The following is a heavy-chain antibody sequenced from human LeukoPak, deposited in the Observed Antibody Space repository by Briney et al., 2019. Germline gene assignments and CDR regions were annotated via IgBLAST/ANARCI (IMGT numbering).Heavy chain of an antibody. J-gene: IGHJ6*02. CDR1: GGSFSGYY. Sequence: PSETLSLTCAVYGGSFSGYYWSWIRQPPGKGLEWIGEINHSGSTNYNPSLKSRVTISVDTSKNQFSLKLSSVTAADTAVYYCARALRYCSGGSCYPSYYYYYGMDVWGQGTTVTVSS. CDR3: ARALRYCSGGSCYPSYYYYYGMDV. V-gene: IGHV4-34*01. CDR2: INHSGST. D-gene: IGHD2-15*01.